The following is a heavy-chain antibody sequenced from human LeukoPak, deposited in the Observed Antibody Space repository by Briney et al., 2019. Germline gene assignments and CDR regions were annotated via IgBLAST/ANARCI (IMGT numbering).Heavy chain of an antibody. J-gene: IGHJ4*02. V-gene: IGHV1-69*04. D-gene: IGHD3-22*01. CDR2: IIPILGIA. Sequence: SVKVSCKASGGTFSSYAISWVRQAPGQGLEWMGRIIPILGIANYAQKFQGRVTITADKSTSTAYMELSSLRSEDTAVYYCARAPIYDSSGYYSRRDYWGQGTLVTVSS. CDR1: GGTFSSYA. CDR3: ARAPIYDSSGYYSRRDY.